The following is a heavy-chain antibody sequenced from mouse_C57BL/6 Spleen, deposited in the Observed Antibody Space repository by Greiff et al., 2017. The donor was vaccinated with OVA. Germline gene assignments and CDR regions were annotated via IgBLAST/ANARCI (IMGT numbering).Heavy chain of an antibody. CDR3: VREGYDGGGFAY. J-gene: IGHJ3*01. Sequence: EVQGVESGGGLVQPKGSLKLSCAASGFSFNTYAMNWVRQAPGKGLEWVARIRSKSNNYATYYADSVKDRFTISRDDSESMLYLQMNNLKTEDTAMYYCVREGYDGGGFAYWGQGTLVTVSA. CDR1: GFSFNTYA. CDR2: IRSKSNNYAT. D-gene: IGHD2-2*01. V-gene: IGHV10-1*01.